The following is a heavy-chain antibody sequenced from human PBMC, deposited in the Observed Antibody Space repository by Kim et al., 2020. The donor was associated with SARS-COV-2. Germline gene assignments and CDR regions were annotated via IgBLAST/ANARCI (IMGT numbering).Heavy chain of an antibody. CDR1: GYTFTSYG. D-gene: IGHD1-26*01. V-gene: IGHV1-18*04. CDR3: ARVEVMRDIKSDTIVGAPADDY. Sequence: ASVKVSCKASGYTFTSYGISWVRQAPGQGLEWMGWISAYNGNTNYAQKLQGRVTMTTDTSTSTAYMELRSLRSDDTAVYYCARVEVMRDIKSDTIVGAPADDYWGQGTLVTVSS. J-gene: IGHJ4*02. CDR2: ISAYNGNT.